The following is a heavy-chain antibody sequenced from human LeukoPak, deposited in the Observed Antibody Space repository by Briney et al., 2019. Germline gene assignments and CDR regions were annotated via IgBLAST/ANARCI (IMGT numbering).Heavy chain of an antibody. D-gene: IGHD3-10*01. V-gene: IGHV3-23*01. J-gene: IGHJ4*02. CDR2: ISGSGGST. Sequence: GGSLRLSCAASGFTFSSYAMSWVRQAPGKGLEWVSAISGSGGSTYYADSVKGRFTISRDNSKNTLYLQMNSLRAEDTAVYYCAKDRPNLRYSEGGRTDYWGQGTLVTVSS. CDR3: AKDRPNLRYSEGGRTDY. CDR1: GFTFSSYA.